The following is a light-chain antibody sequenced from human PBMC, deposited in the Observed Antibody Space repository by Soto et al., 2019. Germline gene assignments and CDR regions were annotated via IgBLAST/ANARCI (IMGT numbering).Light chain of an antibody. V-gene: IGKV3-20*01. J-gene: IGKJ1*01. CDR3: QQYGSSFSFT. Sequence: DIGLTQSPCTLSSSTGERVTLTCRASRGVSSSYLAWYQQKPGQTPRLLMYDASSRATGIPDRFGGSGSGTDFTLTISRLEPEDYSVYYCQQYGSSFSFTFGQGTKVDIK. CDR2: DAS. CDR1: RGVSSSY.